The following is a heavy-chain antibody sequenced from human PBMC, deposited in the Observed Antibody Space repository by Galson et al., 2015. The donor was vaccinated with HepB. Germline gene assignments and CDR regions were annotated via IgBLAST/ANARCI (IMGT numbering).Heavy chain of an antibody. CDR2: ISSSSYI. J-gene: IGHJ1*01. CDR3: ARGRSPYAEYFQH. CDR1: GFTFSSYS. V-gene: IGHV3-21*01. Sequence: SLRLSCAASGFTFSSYSMNWVRQAPGKGLEWVSSISSSSYIYYADSVKGRFTISRDNAKNSLYLQMNSLRAEDTAVYYCARGRSPYAEYFQHWGQGTLVTVSS.